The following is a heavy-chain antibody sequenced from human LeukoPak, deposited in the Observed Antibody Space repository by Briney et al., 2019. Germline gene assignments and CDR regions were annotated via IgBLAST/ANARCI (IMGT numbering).Heavy chain of an antibody. D-gene: IGHD3-10*01. Sequence: ASVKVSCKASGYTFTGYYMHWVRQAPGQGLEWMGWINPNSGGTNYAQKFQGRVTMTRDTSISTAYMELSRLRSDDTAVYYCARVRYYYGSGRPSGMDVWGQGTTVTVS. CDR2: INPNSGGT. J-gene: IGHJ6*02. V-gene: IGHV1-2*02. CDR1: GYTFTGYY. CDR3: ARVRYYYGSGRPSGMDV.